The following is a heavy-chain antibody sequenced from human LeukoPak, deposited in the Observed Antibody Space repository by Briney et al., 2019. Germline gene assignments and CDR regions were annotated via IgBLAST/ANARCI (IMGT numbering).Heavy chain of an antibody. CDR2: IIPIFGTA. Sequence: SVKVSCKASGGTFSSYAISWVRRAPGQGLEWMGGIIPIFGTANYAQKFQGRVTITADESTSTAYMELSSLRSEDTAVYYCARVSEGRLRYLYFQHWGQGTLVTVSS. CDR3: ARVSEGRLRYLYFQH. J-gene: IGHJ1*01. D-gene: IGHD3-9*01. V-gene: IGHV1-69*13. CDR1: GGTFSSYA.